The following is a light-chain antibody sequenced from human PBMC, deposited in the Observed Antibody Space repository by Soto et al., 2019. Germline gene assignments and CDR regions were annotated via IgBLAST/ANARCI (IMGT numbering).Light chain of an antibody. V-gene: IGLV8-61*01. CDR2: NTN. CDR1: SGSVSTSYY. CDR3: VVYMGSGISV. Sequence: QAVVTQEPSFSVSPGRTVTLTCGLSSGSVSTSYYPSWYQQTPGQAPRTLIYNTNTRSSGVPDRFSGSILGNKAALTITGAHADDESDYYCVVYMGSGISVFGGGTKLTVL. J-gene: IGLJ3*02.